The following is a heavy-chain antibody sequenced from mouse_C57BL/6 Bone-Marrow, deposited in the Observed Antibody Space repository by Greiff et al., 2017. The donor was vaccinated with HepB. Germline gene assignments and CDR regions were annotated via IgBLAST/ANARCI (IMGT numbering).Heavy chain of an antibody. D-gene: IGHD1-1*01. Sequence: QVQLQQSGAELVKPGASVKISCKASGYTFTDYYINWVKQRPGQGLEWIGKIGPGSGSTYYNEKFKCKATLTADKSSSTAYMQLSSLTSEDSAVYFCARSGITTVVADWYFDVWGTGTTVTVSS. CDR3: ARSGITTVVADWYFDV. V-gene: IGHV1-77*01. CDR1: GYTFTDYY. CDR2: IGPGSGST. J-gene: IGHJ1*03.